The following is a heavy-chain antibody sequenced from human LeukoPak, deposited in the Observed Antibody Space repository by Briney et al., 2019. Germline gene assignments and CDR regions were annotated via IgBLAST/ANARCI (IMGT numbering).Heavy chain of an antibody. D-gene: IGHD3-10*01. Sequence: GASVKVSCKASGGTFSSYAISWVRQAPGQGLEWMGRIIPIFGTANYAQKFQGRVTITTDESTSTAYMELSSLRSEDTAVYYCARDGYYYGAGIVDYWGQGTLVTVSS. J-gene: IGHJ4*02. CDR3: ARDGYYYGAGIVDY. CDR2: IIPIFGTA. CDR1: GGTFSSYA. V-gene: IGHV1-69*05.